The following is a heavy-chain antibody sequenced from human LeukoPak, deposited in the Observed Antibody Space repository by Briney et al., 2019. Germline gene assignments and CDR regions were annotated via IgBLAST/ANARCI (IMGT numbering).Heavy chain of an antibody. V-gene: IGHV6-1*01. D-gene: IGHD3-10*01. CDR3: ARGAVRGGTNFDY. CDR2: AYYRSKWYI. Sequence: SQTLSLTCAISGDSVSGSPAVWNWIRQSPSRGLEWLVRAYYRSKWYIDYAVSVKGRITITPDTSKNQFSLQLNSVTPEDTAVYYCARGAVRGGTNFDYWGQGTLVTVSS. J-gene: IGHJ4*02. CDR1: GDSVSGSPAV.